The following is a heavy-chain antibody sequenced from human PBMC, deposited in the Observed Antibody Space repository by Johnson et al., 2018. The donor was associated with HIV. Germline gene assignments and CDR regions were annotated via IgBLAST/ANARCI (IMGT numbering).Heavy chain of an antibody. V-gene: IGHV3-30*02. CDR1: GFTFSSYG. CDR3: AKEFIAHDLPAGALDI. J-gene: IGHJ3*02. Sequence: QMLLVESGGGVVQPGRSLRLSCAASGFTFSSYGMHWVRQAPGKGLEGVAFIRYDGNNKYYADSVKGRFTISRDNSKNTLFLQMNSLRAEDTAVYYCAKEFIAHDLPAGALDIWGQGTMVTVSS. D-gene: IGHD6-13*01. CDR2: IRYDGNNK.